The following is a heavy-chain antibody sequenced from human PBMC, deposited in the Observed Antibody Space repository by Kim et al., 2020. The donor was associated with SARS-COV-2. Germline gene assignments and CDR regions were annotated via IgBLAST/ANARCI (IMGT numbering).Heavy chain of an antibody. Sequence: GGSLRLSCAASGFAVNDYFMDWVRQAPGKGLEWVGRTRKTGHGDTADYAASVNGRFTISRDDSENSLYLQMTSLYTEDTAVYYCVRDQGGHRTWGQGTLV. J-gene: IGHJ5*01. V-gene: IGHV3-72*01. CDR3: VRDQGGHRT. CDR2: TRKTGHGDTA. CDR1: GFAVNDYF. D-gene: IGHD3-16*01.